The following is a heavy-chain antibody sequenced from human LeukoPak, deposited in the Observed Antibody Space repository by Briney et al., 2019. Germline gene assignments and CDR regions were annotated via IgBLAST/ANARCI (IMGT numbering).Heavy chain of an antibody. CDR1: GFTFSSFE. D-gene: IGHD2-15*01. CDR2: INSFGTTI. V-gene: IGHV3-48*03. CDR3: VRDWGYCTGGSCYGYHYYGIDV. J-gene: IGHJ6*02. Sequence: PGGSLRLSCAASGFTFSSFEMNWVRQAPGKGLEWLSNINSFGTTIYYADSVKGRFTISRDNAKDSLHLQMNSLRAEDTAVYYCVRDWGYCTGGSCYGYHYYGIDVWGQGTTVTVSS.